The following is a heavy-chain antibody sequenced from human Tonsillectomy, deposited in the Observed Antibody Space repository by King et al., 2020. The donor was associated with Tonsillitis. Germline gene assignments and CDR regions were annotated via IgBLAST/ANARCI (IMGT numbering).Heavy chain of an antibody. CDR1: GFIFGNYS. D-gene: IGHD3-3*01. CDR2: ISSSSSYI. Sequence: VQLVESGGGLVKPGGSLRLSCAASGFIFGNYSMNWVRQAPGKGLEWVSSISSSSSYIYYADSLKGRFTISRDNAKNSLYLQMNSLRAEDTAVYYCARELVYDFLSSYYSHFDYWGQGTLVTVSS. J-gene: IGHJ4*02. CDR3: ARELVYDFLSSYYSHFDY. V-gene: IGHV3-21*01.